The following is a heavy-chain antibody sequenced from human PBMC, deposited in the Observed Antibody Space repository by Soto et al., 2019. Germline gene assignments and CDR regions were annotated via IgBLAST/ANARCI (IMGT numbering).Heavy chain of an antibody. CDR2: IYYSGST. Sequence: SETLSLTCTVSGGSISSYYWSWIRQPPGKGLEWIGYIYYSGSTNYNPSLQSRVTISVDTSKNQFSLKLSSVTAADTAVYYCARDREGGNDYWGQGTLVTVSS. J-gene: IGHJ4*02. D-gene: IGHD1-26*01. V-gene: IGHV4-59*01. CDR1: GGSISSYY. CDR3: ARDREGGNDY.